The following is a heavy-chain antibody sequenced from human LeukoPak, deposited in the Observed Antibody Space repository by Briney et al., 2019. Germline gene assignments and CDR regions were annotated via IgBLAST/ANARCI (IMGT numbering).Heavy chain of an antibody. CDR2: ISGIDDRT. J-gene: IGHJ5*02. CDR3: AKGLWQLDH. V-gene: IGHV3-23*01. D-gene: IGHD2-21*01. Sequence: GGSLRLSCAASGFTFSSYVMSWVRQAPGKGLEWVSGISGIDDRTYYADSVKGRFTISRDNSKNTLYLQMDSLRAEDTAAYYCAKGLWQLDHWGQGALVTVSS. CDR1: GFTFSSYV.